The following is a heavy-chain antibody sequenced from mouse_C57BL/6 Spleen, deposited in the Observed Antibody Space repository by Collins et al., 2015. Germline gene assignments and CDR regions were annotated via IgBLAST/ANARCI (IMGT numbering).Heavy chain of an antibody. CDR2: IWTGRGT. CDR3: ARGGAQALFDY. CDR1: GFSLTSFA. D-gene: IGHD3-2*02. J-gene: IGHJ2*01. Sequence: QVQLKESGPGLVAPSQSLSITCTVSGFSLTSFAISWVRQPPGKGLEWLGVIWTGRGTNYNSALKSRLSISKDNSKSQVFLKMGSLQTDDTARYYCARGGAQALFDYWGQGTTLTVSS. V-gene: IGHV2-9-1*01.